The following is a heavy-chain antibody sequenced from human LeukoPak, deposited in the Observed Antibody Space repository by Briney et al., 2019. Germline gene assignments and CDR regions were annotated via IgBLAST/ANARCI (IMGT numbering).Heavy chain of an antibody. J-gene: IGHJ5*02. CDR1: GYSIGTDYY. CDR2: IYNSGST. CDR3: ARNSSSSSPPERYNWFDP. Sequence: SETLSLTCTVSGYSIGTDYYWGWIRQPPGKGLEWIGSIYNSGSTYYNPSLKSRIAISVDTSKNQFSLKLSSVTAADTAVYYCARNSSSSSPPERYNWFDPWGQGTLVTVSS. V-gene: IGHV4-38-2*02. D-gene: IGHD6-6*01.